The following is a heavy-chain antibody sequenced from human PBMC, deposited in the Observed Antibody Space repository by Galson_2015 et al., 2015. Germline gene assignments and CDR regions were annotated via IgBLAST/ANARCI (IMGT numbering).Heavy chain of an antibody. CDR2: VSRSGDDK. Sequence: SLRLSCAASGFTFTNYGMAWVRQAPGKGLEWVSSVSRSGDDKYYADSVKGWFTISRDNAKNSLYLQMNSLRAEDTAVYYCARDQGDNSGYDPQLYYYYGMDVWGQGTTVTVSS. D-gene: IGHD3-22*01. CDR3: ARDQGDNSGYDPQLYYYYGMDV. V-gene: IGHV3-23*01. J-gene: IGHJ6*02. CDR1: GFTFTNYG.